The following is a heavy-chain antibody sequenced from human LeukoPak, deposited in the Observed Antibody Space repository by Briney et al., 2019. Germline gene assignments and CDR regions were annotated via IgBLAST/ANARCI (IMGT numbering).Heavy chain of an antibody. CDR1: GFTVSSNY. V-gene: IGHV3-11*04. Sequence: IPGGSLRLSCAASGFTVSSNYMSWVRQAPGKGLEWVSHINSYGNITYYVDSVKGRFTISRDNAKNSLYLQMNSLRAEDTAVYYCARSYRGSPPRKVAFDIWGQGTMVTVSS. D-gene: IGHD1-26*01. CDR2: INSYGNIT. CDR3: ARSYRGSPPRKVAFDI. J-gene: IGHJ3*02.